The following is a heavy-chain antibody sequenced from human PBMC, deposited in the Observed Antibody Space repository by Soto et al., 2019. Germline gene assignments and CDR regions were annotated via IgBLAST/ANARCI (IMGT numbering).Heavy chain of an antibody. J-gene: IGHJ4*02. CDR3: ARGALNYYDSSGFLEY. CDR1: GGSFSGYY. CDR2: INHSGST. V-gene: IGHV4-34*01. D-gene: IGHD3-22*01. Sequence: QVQLQQWGAGLLKPSETLSLTCAVYGGSFSGYYWSWIRQPPGKGLEWIGEINHSGSTNYNPSLKNRVTRSVDTSKNQFSLKLSSVTAADTAVYYCARGALNYYDSSGFLEYWGQGTLFTVSS.